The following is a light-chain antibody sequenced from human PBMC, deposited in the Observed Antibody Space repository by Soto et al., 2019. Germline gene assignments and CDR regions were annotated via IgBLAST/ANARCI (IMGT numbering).Light chain of an antibody. V-gene: IGKV3-11*01. CDR1: QSVSRY. CDR3: QQRSNWPS. J-gene: IGKJ3*01. CDR2: DAS. Sequence: EIVLTQCPATLSLSPGERATLSCRASQSVSRYLAWYQQKPGQAPRLLIYDASNRATGIPARFSGSGSGTDFTLTISSLEPEDFAVYYCQQRSNWPSFGPGTKLDIK.